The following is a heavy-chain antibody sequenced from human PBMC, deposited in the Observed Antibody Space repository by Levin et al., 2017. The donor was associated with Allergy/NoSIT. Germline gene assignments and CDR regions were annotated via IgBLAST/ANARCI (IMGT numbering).Heavy chain of an antibody. D-gene: IGHD1-7*01. Sequence: ASVKVSCKASGYTFTSYGISWVRQAPGQGLEWMGWISAYNGNTNYAQKLQGRVTMTTDTSTSTAYMELRSLRSDDTAVYYCARTKTGTTLESRFDYWGQGTLVTVSS. CDR3: ARTKTGTTLESRFDY. J-gene: IGHJ4*02. V-gene: IGHV1-18*01. CDR1: GYTFTSYG. CDR2: ISAYNGNT.